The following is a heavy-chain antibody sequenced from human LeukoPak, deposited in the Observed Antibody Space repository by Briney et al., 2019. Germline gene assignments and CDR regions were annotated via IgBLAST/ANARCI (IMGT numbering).Heavy chain of an antibody. V-gene: IGHV3-9*01. J-gene: IGHJ3*02. CDR2: ISWNSGSI. Sequence: GGSLRLSCAASGFTFDDYAMHWVRQAPGKGLEWVSGISWNSGSIGYADSVKGRYTISRDNAKNSLYLQMNSLRAEDAAVYYCARVVRDGYTWGAAFHIWGQGTMVTVSS. CDR1: GFTFDDYA. D-gene: IGHD5-24*01. CDR3: ARVVRDGYTWGAAFHI.